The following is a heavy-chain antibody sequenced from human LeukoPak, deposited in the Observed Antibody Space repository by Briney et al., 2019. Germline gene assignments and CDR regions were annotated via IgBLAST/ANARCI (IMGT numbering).Heavy chain of an antibody. V-gene: IGHV3-11*06. D-gene: IGHD6-13*01. J-gene: IGHJ6*02. CDR2: ISSRSSYT. Sequence: GGSLRLSCAASGFTFSDYYMSWIRQAPGKGLEWVSYISSRSSYTKYAESVEGRLTISRDNAKNSLYLQMNSLRAEDTAVYYCARVLSSSWGASYYYGMDVWGQGTTVTVSS. CDR1: GFTFSDYY. CDR3: ARVLSSSWGASYYYGMDV.